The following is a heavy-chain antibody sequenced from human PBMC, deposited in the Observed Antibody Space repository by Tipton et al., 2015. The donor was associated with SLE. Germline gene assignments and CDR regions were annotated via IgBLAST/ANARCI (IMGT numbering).Heavy chain of an antibody. D-gene: IGHD2-15*01. CDR3: AKGRIQGNYFDY. J-gene: IGHJ4*02. CDR1: GFTFSSYA. Sequence: SLRLSCAASGFTFSSYAMSWVRQAPGKGLEWVSAISGSGGSTYYADSVKGRFTISRDNSKNTLYLQMNSLRAEDTAVYYCAKGRIQGNYFDYWGQGTLVTVSS. V-gene: IGHV3-23*01. CDR2: ISGSGGST.